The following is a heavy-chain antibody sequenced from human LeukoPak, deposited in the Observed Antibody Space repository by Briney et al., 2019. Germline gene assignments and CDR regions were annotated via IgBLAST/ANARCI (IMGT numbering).Heavy chain of an antibody. Sequence: GGSLRLSCAVSGFSFTNYWMHWVRQDPGKGLVWVSYISSDGSVTKYADSVKGRFTISRDNAVNTLYLQMNSLRAEDTAIYYCAKDYCSSTSCPQKDWGQGTLVTVSS. D-gene: IGHD2-2*01. J-gene: IGHJ4*02. V-gene: IGHV3-74*03. CDR1: GFSFTNYW. CDR2: ISSDGSVT. CDR3: AKDYCSSTSCPQKD.